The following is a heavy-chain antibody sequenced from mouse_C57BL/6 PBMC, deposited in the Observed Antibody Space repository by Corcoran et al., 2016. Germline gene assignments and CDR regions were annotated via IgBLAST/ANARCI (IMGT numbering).Heavy chain of an antibody. CDR3: ARDLMVKRVFDY. V-gene: IGHV1-80*01. CDR2: IYPGDGDT. D-gene: IGHD2-2*01. CDR1: GYAFSSYW. Sequence: QVQLQQSGAELVKPGASVKISCKASGYAFSSYWMNWVKQRPGKGLEWIGQIYPGDGDTNYNGKFKGKATLTADKSSSTAYMQLSSLTSEDSAVYFCARDLMVKRVFDYWGQGTTLTVSS. J-gene: IGHJ2*01.